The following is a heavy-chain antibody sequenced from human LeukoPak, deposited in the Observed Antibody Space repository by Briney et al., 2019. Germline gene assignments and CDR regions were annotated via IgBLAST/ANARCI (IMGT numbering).Heavy chain of an antibody. CDR3: AKAQRGYCSSTSCYQFDY. CDR2: ISGSGGST. V-gene: IGHV3-23*01. D-gene: IGHD2-2*01. Sequence: PGGSLRLSCAASGFTFSSYAMSWVRQAPGKGLEWVSAISGSGGSTYYADSVKGRFTISRDNSKNTLYLQMNSLRAEDTAVCHCAKAQRGYCSSTSCYQFDYWGQGTLVTVSS. CDR1: GFTFSSYA. J-gene: IGHJ4*02.